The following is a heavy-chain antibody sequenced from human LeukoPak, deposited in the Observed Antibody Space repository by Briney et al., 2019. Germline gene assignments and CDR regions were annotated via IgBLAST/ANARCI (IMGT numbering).Heavy chain of an antibody. V-gene: IGHV4-34*01. CDR2: INHSGST. J-gene: IGHJ4*02. D-gene: IGHD3-10*01. CDR1: GGSFSGYY. CDR3: ARVGEAYQMAFDY. Sequence: SETLSLTCAVYGGSFSGYYWSWIRQPPGKGLEWIGEINHSGSTNYNPSLKSRVTISVDTSKNQFSLKLSSVTAADTAVYYCARVGEAYQMAFDYWGQGTLVTVSS.